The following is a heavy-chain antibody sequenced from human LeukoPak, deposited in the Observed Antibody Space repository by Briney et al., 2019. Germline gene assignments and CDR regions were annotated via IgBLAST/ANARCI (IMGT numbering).Heavy chain of an antibody. CDR1: GGSFSGYY. D-gene: IGHD3-10*01. Sequence: SETLSLTCAVYGGSFSGYYWSWIRQPPGKGLEWIGEINHSGSTNYNPSLKSRVTISVDTSKNQFSLKLSAVTATDTAVYYCARVGADGSGFLFDYWGQGTLVTVSS. CDR3: ARVGADGSGFLFDY. CDR2: INHSGST. J-gene: IGHJ4*02. V-gene: IGHV4-34*01.